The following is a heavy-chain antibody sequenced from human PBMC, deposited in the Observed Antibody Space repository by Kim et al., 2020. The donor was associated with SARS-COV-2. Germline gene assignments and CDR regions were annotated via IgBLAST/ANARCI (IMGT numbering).Heavy chain of an antibody. Sequence: GGSLRLSCAASGFTFSSYAMSWVRQAPGKGLEWVSAISGSGGSTYFSDSVTGRFTISRDNSKNTVYLQMNSLRAEDTAVYYCAKDRPDFFARITMVRGVENDAFDIWGQGTMVTVSS. J-gene: IGHJ3*02. CDR2: ISGSGGST. D-gene: IGHD3-10*01. CDR3: AKDRPDFFARITMVRGVENDAFDI. V-gene: IGHV3-23*01. CDR1: GFTFSSYA.